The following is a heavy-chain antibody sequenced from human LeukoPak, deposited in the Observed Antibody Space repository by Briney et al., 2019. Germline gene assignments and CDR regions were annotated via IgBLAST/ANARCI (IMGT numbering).Heavy chain of an antibody. J-gene: IGHJ4*02. CDR3: ARHGAAVAVDY. V-gene: IGHV1-2*02. CDR1: GYTFTNYF. Sequence: ASMKVSCKASGYTFTNYFMLWVRQAPGQGLEWMGWINPNSGATNYAQKFQGRVTMTRDTSISTAYMELSRLRSDDTAVYYCARHGAAVAVDYWGQGTLVTVSS. D-gene: IGHD6-19*01. CDR2: INPNSGAT.